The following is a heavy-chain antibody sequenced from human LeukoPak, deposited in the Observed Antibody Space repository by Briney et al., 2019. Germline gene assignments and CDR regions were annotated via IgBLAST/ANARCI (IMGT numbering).Heavy chain of an antibody. J-gene: IGHJ4*02. CDR2: ISAYNGNT. Sequence: ASVKVSCKASGYIFINYDINWVRQAPGQGLEWMGWISAYNGNTNYAQKLQGRVTMTTDTSTSTAYMELRSLRSDDTAVYYCARLYLPATRFDYWGQGTLVTVSS. D-gene: IGHD5-24*01. CDR3: ARLYLPATRFDY. CDR1: GYIFINYD. V-gene: IGHV1-18*01.